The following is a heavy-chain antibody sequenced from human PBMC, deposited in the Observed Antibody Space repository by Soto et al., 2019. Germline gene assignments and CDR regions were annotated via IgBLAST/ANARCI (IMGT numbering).Heavy chain of an antibody. CDR3: ATVTIFGVVLNYYYYGMDV. Sequence: ASVKVSCKVSGYTLTELSMHWVRQAPGKGLEWMGGFDPEDGETIYAQKFQGRVTMTEDTSTDTAYMELSSLRSEDTAVYYCATVTIFGVVLNYYYYGMDVWGQGTTVTVSS. CDR2: FDPEDGET. J-gene: IGHJ6*02. CDR1: GYTLTELS. V-gene: IGHV1-24*01. D-gene: IGHD3-3*01.